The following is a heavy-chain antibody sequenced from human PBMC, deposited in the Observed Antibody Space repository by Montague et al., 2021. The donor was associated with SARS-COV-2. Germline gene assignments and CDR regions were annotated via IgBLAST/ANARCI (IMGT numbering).Heavy chain of an antibody. D-gene: IGHD3-3*01. CDR1: GGSISSGGYY. CDR2: IYYSGST. Sequence: TLSLTCTVSGGSISSGGYYWNWIRQHPGKGLEWIGYIYYSGSTXYNPSLKSRVTISVDTSKNQFSLKLSSVTAADTAVYYCARASGKKTIFGVVISYFDYWGQGTLVTVSS. CDR3: ARASGKKTIFGVVISYFDY. V-gene: IGHV4-31*03. J-gene: IGHJ4*02.